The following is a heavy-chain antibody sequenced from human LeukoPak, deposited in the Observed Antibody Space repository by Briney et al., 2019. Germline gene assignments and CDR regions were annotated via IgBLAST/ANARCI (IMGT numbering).Heavy chain of an antibody. CDR1: GDSGSSNSVA. CDR3: ARQSYRRFDP. Sequence: SQTLSLTCAISGDSGSSNSVAWSWFRQSPSRGLEWLGRTYYTSKWNNDYAVSVQSRIAVNPDTSKNQFSLHLNSVTPEDTAVYYCARQSYRRFDPWGQGTLVTVSS. CDR2: TYYTSKWNN. V-gene: IGHV6-1*01. J-gene: IGHJ5*02.